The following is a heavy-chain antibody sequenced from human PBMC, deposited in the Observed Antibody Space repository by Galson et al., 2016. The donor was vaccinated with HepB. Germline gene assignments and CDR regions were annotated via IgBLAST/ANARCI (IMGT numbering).Heavy chain of an antibody. Sequence: SLRLSCAASGFAFNSLAMHWVRQTPGKRLEYVSAISGDGVNTYCADSVKGRFSISRDNSKSTLSLQMTTLRVEDTAVYYCVKELDPGYFSFDVWGQGVQVTVSS. CDR1: GFAFNSLA. CDR3: VKELDPGYFSFDV. V-gene: IGHV3-64D*09. J-gene: IGHJ4*02. D-gene: IGHD2/OR15-2a*01. CDR2: ISGDGVNT.